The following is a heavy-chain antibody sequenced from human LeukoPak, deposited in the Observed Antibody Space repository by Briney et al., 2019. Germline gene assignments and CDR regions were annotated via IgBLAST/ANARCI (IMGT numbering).Heavy chain of an antibody. J-gene: IGHJ3*02. V-gene: IGHV1-2*02. D-gene: IGHD3-3*01. Sequence: ASVKVSCKASGYTFTGYYMHWVRQAPGQGLEWMGWINPNSGGTNYAQKFQGRVTMTRDTSISTAYMELSRLRSDDTAVYYCARVPRGFGVVIMAFDIWGQGTMVTDSS. CDR3: ARVPRGFGVVIMAFDI. CDR2: INPNSGGT. CDR1: GYTFTGYY.